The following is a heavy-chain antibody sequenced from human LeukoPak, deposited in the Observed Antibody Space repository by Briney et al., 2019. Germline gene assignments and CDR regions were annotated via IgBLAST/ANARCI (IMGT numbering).Heavy chain of an antibody. D-gene: IGHD3-16*01. CDR3: AREGDGDYSDY. CDR1: GFTFSSYW. Sequence: GGSLRLSCAASGFTFSSYWMSWVRQSPGKGLEWVANIKQDGSEKYYVDSVKGRFTISRDNAKNSLYLQMNSLRAEDTAVYYCAREGDGDYSDYWGQGTLVTVSS. CDR2: IKQDGSEK. J-gene: IGHJ4*02. V-gene: IGHV3-7*01.